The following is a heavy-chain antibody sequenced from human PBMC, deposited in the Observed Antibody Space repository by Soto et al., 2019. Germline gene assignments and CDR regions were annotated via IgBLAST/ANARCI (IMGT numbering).Heavy chain of an antibody. D-gene: IGHD3-10*01. CDR2: INHSGST. Sequence: SETLSLTCAVYGGSFSGYYWSWIRQPPGKGLEWIGEINHSGSTNYNPSLKSRVTISVDTSKNQFSLKLSSVTAADTAVYYCARGMRGVILWDYYYYGMDVWGQGTTVTVSS. CDR3: ARGMRGVILWDYYYYGMDV. J-gene: IGHJ6*02. CDR1: GGSFSGYY. V-gene: IGHV4-34*01.